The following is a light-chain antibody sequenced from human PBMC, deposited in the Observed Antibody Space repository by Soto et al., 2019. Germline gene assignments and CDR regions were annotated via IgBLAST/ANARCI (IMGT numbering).Light chain of an antibody. CDR2: RSS. CDR3: QQYYLYAT. Sequence: DIQMTQSPSTLSASVGDRVTITCRASQTISNYLTWYQQRPGKAPKLQIYRSSILQNGVPSRFSGSGSGTEFILTISSLQPDDFATYYCQQYYLYATFGEGTRVEI. J-gene: IGKJ4*02. CDR1: QTISNY. V-gene: IGKV1-5*03.